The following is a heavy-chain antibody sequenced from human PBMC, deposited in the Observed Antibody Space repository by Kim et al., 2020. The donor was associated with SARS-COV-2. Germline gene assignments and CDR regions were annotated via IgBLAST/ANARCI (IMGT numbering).Heavy chain of an antibody. CDR2: INTNTGNP. V-gene: IGHV7-4-1*02. J-gene: IGHJ4*02. Sequence: ASVKVSCKASGYTFTSYAMNWVRQAPGQGLEWMGWINTNTGNPTYAQGFPGRFVFSLDTSVSTAYLQISSLKAEDTAVYYCAVGARSEDSSTWCHCWGQGTLVTVAS. CDR3: AVGARSEDSSTWCHC. D-gene: IGHD6-13*01. CDR1: GYTFTSYA.